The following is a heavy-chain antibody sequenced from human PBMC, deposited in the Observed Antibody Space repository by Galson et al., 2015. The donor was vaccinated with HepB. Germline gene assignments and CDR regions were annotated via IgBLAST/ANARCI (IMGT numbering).Heavy chain of an antibody. CDR2: INPSGGST. V-gene: IGHV1-46*04. D-gene: IGHD3-10*01. Sequence: SVKVSCKASGYTFTSYYMHWVRQAPGQGLEWMGVINPSGGSTSYAQKLQGRVTMTRDTSTSTVYMELSSLRSEDTAVYYCARMSMVRGVTAYYGMDVWGQGTTVTVSS. CDR3: ARMSMVRGVTAYYGMDV. J-gene: IGHJ6*02. CDR1: GYTFTSYY.